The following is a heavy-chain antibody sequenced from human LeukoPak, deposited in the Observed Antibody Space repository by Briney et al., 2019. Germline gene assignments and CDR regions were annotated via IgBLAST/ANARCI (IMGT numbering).Heavy chain of an antibody. Sequence: SQTLSLTCAISRDSVSSNNAAWNWIRQSPSRGLEWLGRTYYRSKRYNDYAESVKSRITINPDTSRKQFSLQLNSVTPEDTAVYYCARSAGGTLDYWSQGTLVTVSS. CDR3: ARSAGGTLDY. J-gene: IGHJ4*02. D-gene: IGHD6-13*01. CDR2: TYYRSKRYN. V-gene: IGHV6-1*01. CDR1: RDSVSSNNAA.